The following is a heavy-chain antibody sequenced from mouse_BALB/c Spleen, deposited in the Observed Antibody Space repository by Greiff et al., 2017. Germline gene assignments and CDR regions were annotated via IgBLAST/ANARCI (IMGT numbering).Heavy chain of an antibody. D-gene: IGHD1-2*01. CDR3: ARRDTAYAMDY. V-gene: IGHV5-6*03. CDR2: ISSGGSYT. J-gene: IGHJ4*01. Sequence: EVKLMESGGGLVKPGGSLKLSWAASGFTFSSYAMSWVRQTPDKRLEWVATISSGGSYTYYPDSVKGRFTISRDNAKNTLYLQMSSLKSEDTAMYYCARRDTAYAMDYWGQGTSVTVSS. CDR1: GFTFSSYA.